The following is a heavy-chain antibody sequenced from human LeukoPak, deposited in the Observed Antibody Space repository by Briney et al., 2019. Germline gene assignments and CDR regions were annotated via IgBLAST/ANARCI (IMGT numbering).Heavy chain of an antibody. D-gene: IGHD3-22*01. CDR3: ASSYDSSRYYRVAYYFDY. CDR1: GYTFTSYG. CDR2: ISAYNGNT. J-gene: IGHJ4*02. Sequence: ASVKVSCKASGYTFTSYGISWVRQAPGQGLEWMGWISAYNGNTNYAQKLQGRVTMTTDTSTSTAYMELRSLRSDDTAVYYCASSYDSSRYYRVAYYFDYWGQGTLVTVSS. V-gene: IGHV1-18*01.